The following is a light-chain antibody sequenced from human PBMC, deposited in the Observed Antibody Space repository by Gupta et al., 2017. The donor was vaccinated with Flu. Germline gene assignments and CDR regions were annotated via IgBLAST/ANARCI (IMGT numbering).Light chain of an antibody. CDR3: QQDCSSWT. CDR2: GAS. CDR1: QSITTSD. J-gene: IGKJ1*01. V-gene: IGKV3-20*01. Sequence: ENVLTQFPGTLSLSPGERATLSCRASQSITTSDLAWYQQKPGQAPRLLIYGASIRATGIPDRFSGSGSGTDLTLTISRLETEDFAVYYCQQDCSSWTFGQGSKVEIK.